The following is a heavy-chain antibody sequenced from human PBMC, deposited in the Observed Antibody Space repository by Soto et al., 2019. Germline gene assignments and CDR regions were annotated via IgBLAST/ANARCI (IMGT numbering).Heavy chain of an antibody. CDR3: ASGITGTTSLDY. Sequence: QLQVQESGPGLVKPSETLSLTCTVSGASISSSRHYWGWIRQPPGKGLEWIGNIYYSGNTYYNPSLQSRVTISEDMSENQFSLKLNSVTAADTAVYYCASGITGTTSLDYWGQGTLVTVSS. CDR2: IYYSGNT. D-gene: IGHD1-20*01. CDR1: GASISSSRHY. V-gene: IGHV4-39*01. J-gene: IGHJ4*02.